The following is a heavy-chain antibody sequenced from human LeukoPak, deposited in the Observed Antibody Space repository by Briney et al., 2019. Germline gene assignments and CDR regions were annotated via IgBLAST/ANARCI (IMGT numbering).Heavy chain of an antibody. CDR3: ANEIRPNDY. J-gene: IGHJ4*02. CDR2: ISISGGTT. D-gene: IGHD4-17*01. Sequence: GGSLRLSCTASAFAFSNHAMSWVRQAPGKGLEWVSSISISGGTTYYADSVKGRFTISRENSKSTLYLQMNNLRADDTAVYYCANEIRPNDYWGQGTLVTVSS. CDR1: AFAFSNHA. V-gene: IGHV3-23*01.